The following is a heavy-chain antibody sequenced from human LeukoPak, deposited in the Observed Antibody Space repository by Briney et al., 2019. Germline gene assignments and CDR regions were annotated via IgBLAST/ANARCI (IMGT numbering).Heavy chain of an antibody. J-gene: IGHJ5*02. CDR3: ASSGLGGSGNYHRTWYNWFDP. CDR2: INPNSGGT. Sequence: ASVKDSCKASGYTFTGNYIHWVRQAPGQGPEWMGWINPNSGGTKYAQKFQGRVTMTRDTSITTAYMELSSLRSEDTAVYYCASSGLGGSGNYHRTWYNWFDPWGQGTLITVSS. V-gene: IGHV1-2*02. D-gene: IGHD3-10*01. CDR1: GYTFTGNY.